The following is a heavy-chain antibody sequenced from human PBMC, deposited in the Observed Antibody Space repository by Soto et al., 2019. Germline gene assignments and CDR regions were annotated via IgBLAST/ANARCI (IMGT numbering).Heavy chain of an antibody. CDR1: GYSFTSYW. CDR2: IYPGDSDT. CDR3: ARSSISIAAAGRKYYYYYYGMDV. D-gene: IGHD6-13*01. V-gene: IGHV5-51*01. J-gene: IGHJ6*02. Sequence: PGESLKISCKGSGYSFTSYWIGWVRQMPGKGLEWMGIIYPGDSDTRYSPSFQGQVTISADKSISTAYLQWSSLKASDTAMYYCARSSISIAAAGRKYYYYYYGMDVWGQGTTVTVAS.